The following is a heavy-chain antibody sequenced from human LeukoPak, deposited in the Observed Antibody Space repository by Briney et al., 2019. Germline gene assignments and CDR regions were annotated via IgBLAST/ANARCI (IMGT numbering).Heavy chain of an antibody. D-gene: IGHD3-22*01. CDR2: IIPILGIA. CDR3: VRSSDSSGYFDY. CDR1: GGTFSSYT. Sequence: SVKVSCKASGGTFSSYTISWVRQAPGQGLKWMGRIIPILGIANYAQKFQGRVTITADKSTSTAYMELSSLRSEDTAVYYCVRSSDSSGYFDYWGQGTLVTVSS. V-gene: IGHV1-69*02. J-gene: IGHJ4*02.